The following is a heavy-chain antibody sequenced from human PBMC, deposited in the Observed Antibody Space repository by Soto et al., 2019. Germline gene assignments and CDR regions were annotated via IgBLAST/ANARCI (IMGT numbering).Heavy chain of an antibody. D-gene: IGHD3-22*01. J-gene: IGHJ6*03. V-gene: IGHV3-23*01. CDR1: GLTFSSYA. CDR2: ISGSGGST. CDR3: AKDSQWLRLRYMDI. Sequence: GGVLRLFCTASGLTFSSYAMSWVRQAPGKGLEWVSTISGSGGSTYYADTVKGRFTISRDNSQNTLYLKMNSLRAEDTAVYYCAKDSQWLRLRYMDIWGKGTTVTVYS.